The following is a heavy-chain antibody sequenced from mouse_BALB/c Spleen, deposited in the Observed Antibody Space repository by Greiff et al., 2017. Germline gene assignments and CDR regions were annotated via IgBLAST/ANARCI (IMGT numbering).Heavy chain of an antibody. V-gene: IGHV14-3*02. CDR3: AGDDGYSY. Sequence: VQLQQSGAELVKPGASVKLSCTASGFNIKDTYMHWVKQRPEQGLEWIGRIDPANGNTKYDPKFQGKATITADTSSNTAYLQLSSLTSEDTAVYYCAGDDGYSYWGQGTTLTVSS. CDR1: GFNIKDTY. D-gene: IGHD2-3*01. CDR2: IDPANGNT. J-gene: IGHJ2*01.